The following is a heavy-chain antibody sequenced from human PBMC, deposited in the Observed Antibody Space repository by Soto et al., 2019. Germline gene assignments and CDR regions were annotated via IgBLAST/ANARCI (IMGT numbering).Heavy chain of an antibody. J-gene: IGHJ4*02. V-gene: IGHV3-33*01. D-gene: IGHD6-13*01. Sequence: HPGGSLRLSCAASGFTFSSYGMHWARQAPGKGLEWVAVIWYDGSNKYYADSVKGRFTISRDNSKNTLYLQMNSLRAEDTAVYYCARDDGPSSSWYQYWGQGTLVTVSS. CDR1: GFTFSSYG. CDR3: ARDDGPSSSWYQY. CDR2: IWYDGSNK.